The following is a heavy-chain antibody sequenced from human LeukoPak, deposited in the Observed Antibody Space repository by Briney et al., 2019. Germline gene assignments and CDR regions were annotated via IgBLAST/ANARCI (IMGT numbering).Heavy chain of an antibody. CDR2: INHSGST. J-gene: IGHJ4*02. CDR3: ARGQRARFGY. Sequence: SETLSLTCTVSGGSISSYYWSWIRQPPGKGLEWIGEINHSGSTNYNPSLKSRVTISVDTSKNQFSLKLSSVTAADTAVYYCARGQRARFGYWGQGTLVTVSS. D-gene: IGHD6-25*01. V-gene: IGHV4-34*01. CDR1: GGSISSYY.